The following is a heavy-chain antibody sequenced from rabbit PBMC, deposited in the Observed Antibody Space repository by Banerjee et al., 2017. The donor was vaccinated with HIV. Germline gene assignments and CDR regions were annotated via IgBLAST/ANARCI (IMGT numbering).Heavy chain of an antibody. Sequence: QEHLEESGGDLVKPEGSLTLTCTASGFDFSSNAMCWVRQAPGKGLEWIGCVDSGSGTIYYVGWAKGRFTISKTSSTTVTLKMTRLTAADTATYFCARVRYESANYWDLWGQGTLVTVS. V-gene: IGHV1S45*01. J-gene: IGHJ3*01. CDR3: ARVRYESANYWDL. D-gene: IGHD1-1*01. CDR1: GFDFSSNA. CDR2: VDSGSGTI.